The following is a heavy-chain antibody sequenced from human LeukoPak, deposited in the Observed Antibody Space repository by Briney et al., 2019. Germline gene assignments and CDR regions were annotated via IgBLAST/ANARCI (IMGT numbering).Heavy chain of an antibody. CDR2: IYYSGST. Sequence: SETLSLTCTVSGGSISSYYWNWIRQPPGKGLEWIGFIYYSGSTNYNPSLKSRVTISVDTSKNQFSLKLSSVTAADTAVYYCARLRPDTYYYYGMDVWGQGTTVTVSS. D-gene: IGHD5-18*01. CDR3: ARLRPDTYYYYGMDV. J-gene: IGHJ6*02. CDR1: GGSISSYY. V-gene: IGHV4-59*01.